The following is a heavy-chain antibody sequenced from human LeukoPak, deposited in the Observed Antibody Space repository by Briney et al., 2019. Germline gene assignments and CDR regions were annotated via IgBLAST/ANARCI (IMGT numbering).Heavy chain of an antibody. CDR3: ATVDSSGYSQFDY. CDR2: MNPNSGNT. CDR1: GYTFTSYD. Sequence: GASVKVSCKASGYTFTSYDINWVRQATGQGLEWMGWMNPNSGNTGYAQKFQGRVTITRNTSIITAYMELSSLRSEDTAVYYCATVDSSGYSQFDYWGQGTLVTVSS. D-gene: IGHD3-22*01. J-gene: IGHJ4*02. V-gene: IGHV1-8*03.